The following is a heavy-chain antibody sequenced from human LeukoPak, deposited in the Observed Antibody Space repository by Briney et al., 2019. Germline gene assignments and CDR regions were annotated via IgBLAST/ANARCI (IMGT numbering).Heavy chain of an antibody. CDR1: GGSISSYY. J-gene: IGHJ4*02. Sequence: PSETLSLTCTVSGGSISSYYWRWIRQPRGKGLEWIGYIFYSGTTNYNPSLKSRVTISVDTSKNQFSLKLSSVTAADTAVYYCARDRGYGDPFDYWGQGTLVTVSS. CDR2: IFYSGTT. V-gene: IGHV4-59*13. CDR3: ARDRGYGDPFDY. D-gene: IGHD4-17*01.